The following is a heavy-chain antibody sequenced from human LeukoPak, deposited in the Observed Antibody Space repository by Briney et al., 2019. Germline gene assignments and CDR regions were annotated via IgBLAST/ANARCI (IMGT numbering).Heavy chain of an antibody. V-gene: IGHV4-34*01. J-gene: IGHJ4*02. CDR3: AREGGGIAAAGFDY. Sequence: SETLSLTCAVYGGSFSGYYWSWIRQPPGKGLEWIGEINHSGSTNYNPSLKSRVTISVDTSKNQFSLKLSSVTAADTAVYYCAREGGGIAAAGFDYWGQGTLVTVSS. CDR2: INHSGST. D-gene: IGHD6-13*01. CDR1: GGSFSGYY.